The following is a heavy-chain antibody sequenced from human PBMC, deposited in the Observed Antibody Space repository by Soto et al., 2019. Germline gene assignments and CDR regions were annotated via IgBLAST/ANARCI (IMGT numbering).Heavy chain of an antibody. CDR1: GYSFTSYW. CDR2: IYPGDSDT. CDR3: ARGCSSTRCYNWCEP. J-gene: IGHJ5*02. V-gene: IGHV5-51*01. Sequence: PEESLKISCKGSGYSFTSYWIGWVRQIPWKGLEWMGIIYPGDSDTRYSPSFQGQVTISADKSISTASLQWSSLKASDTAMYYCARGCSSTRCYNWCEPWGEGTLVIASS. D-gene: IGHD2-2*01.